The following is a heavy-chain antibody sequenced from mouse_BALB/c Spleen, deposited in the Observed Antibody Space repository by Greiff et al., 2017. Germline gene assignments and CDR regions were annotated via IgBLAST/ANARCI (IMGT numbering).Heavy chain of an antibody. V-gene: IGHV1-69*02. CDR1: GYTFTSYW. J-gene: IGHJ2*01. CDR3: ARRSDGYPYYFDY. Sequence: QVQLQHPGAELVKPGASVKLSCEPSGYTFTSYWMHWVKQRPGQGLEWIGEINPSDSYTNYNQKFKGKATLTVDKSSSTAYMQLSSLTSEDSAVYYCARRSDGYPYYFDYWGQGTTLTVSS. D-gene: IGHD2-3*01. CDR2: INPSDSYT.